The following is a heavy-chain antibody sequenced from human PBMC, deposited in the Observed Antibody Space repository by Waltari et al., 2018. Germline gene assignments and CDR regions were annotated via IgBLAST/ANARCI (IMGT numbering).Heavy chain of an antibody. J-gene: IGHJ5*02. CDR1: GYSISSGYY. D-gene: IGHD1-1*01. V-gene: IGHV4-38-2*01. Sequence: QVQLQESGPGLVKPSETLSLTCAVSGYSISSGYYWGWIRQPPGKGLEWIGSIYHSGSTYYNPSLKSRVTISVDTSKNQFSLKLSSVTAADTAVYYCARGDLERRWFDPWGQGILVTVSS. CDR3: ARGDLERRWFDP. CDR2: IYHSGST.